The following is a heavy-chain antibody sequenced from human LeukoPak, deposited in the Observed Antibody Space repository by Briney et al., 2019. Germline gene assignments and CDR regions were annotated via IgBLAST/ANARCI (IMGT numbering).Heavy chain of an antibody. CDR2: ISAYSGHT. CDR3: AREGEAATTGDY. CDR1: GYRFSSYG. Sequence: ASVKVSCKCSGYRFSSYGICWVRQAPGQGLEWVGWISAYSGHTNYAQRVQGRLTMTTDRSTSTAYMELRGLRSDDTAVYYCAREGEAATTGDYWGQGTLVTVSS. D-gene: IGHD1-14*01. J-gene: IGHJ4*02. V-gene: IGHV1-18*01.